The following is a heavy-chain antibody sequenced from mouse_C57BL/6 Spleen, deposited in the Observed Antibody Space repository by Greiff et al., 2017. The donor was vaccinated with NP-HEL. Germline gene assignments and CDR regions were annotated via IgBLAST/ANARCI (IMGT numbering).Heavy chain of an antibody. V-gene: IGHV1-20*01. D-gene: IGHD1-1*01. J-gene: IGHJ2*01. CDR2: INPYNGDT. Sequence: EVQLQQSGPELVKPGDSVKISCKASGYSFTGYFMNWVMQSHGKSLEWIGRINPYNGDTFYNQKFKGKATLTVDKSSSTAHMELRSLTSEDSAVYYCAREDYYGSKGDYWGQGTTLTVSS. CDR3: AREDYYGSKGDY. CDR1: GYSFTGYF.